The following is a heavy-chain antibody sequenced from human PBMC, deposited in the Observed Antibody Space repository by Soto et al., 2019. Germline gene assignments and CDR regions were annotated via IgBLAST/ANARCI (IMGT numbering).Heavy chain of an antibody. CDR3: AREGGVDTGRYGMDV. CDR2: ISYDGSNK. V-gene: IGHV3-30-3*01. Sequence: QVQLVESGGGVVQPGRSLRLSCAASGFTFSSYAMHWVRQAPGKGLEWVAVISYDGSNKYYADSVKGRFTISRDNSKNTLYLQMNSLRAEDTAVYYCAREGGVDTGRYGMDVWGQGTTVTVSS. J-gene: IGHJ6*02. CDR1: GFTFSSYA. D-gene: IGHD5-18*01.